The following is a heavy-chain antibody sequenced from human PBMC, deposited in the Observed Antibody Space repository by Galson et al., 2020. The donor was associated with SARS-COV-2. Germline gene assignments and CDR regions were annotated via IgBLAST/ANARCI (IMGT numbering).Heavy chain of an antibody. CDR3: ARTTSSGWCFDS. D-gene: IGHD6-19*01. CDR2: IDWDDDK. J-gene: IGHJ4*02. CDR1: GFSLTTNGLC. Sequence: SGPTLVKPTQTLTLTCTFSGFSLTTNGLCVSWIRQPPGKALEWLARIDWDDDKFYSTSLQTRLAISKDTSKNQVVLTMTNVDPIDTGTYYCARTTSSGWCFDSWGQGTLVTVS. V-gene: IGHV2-70*17.